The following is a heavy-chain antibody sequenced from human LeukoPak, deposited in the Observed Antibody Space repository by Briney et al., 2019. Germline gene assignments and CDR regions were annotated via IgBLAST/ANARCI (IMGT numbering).Heavy chain of an antibody. J-gene: IGHJ1*01. D-gene: IGHD3-22*01. CDR2: INKEGNRK. CDR1: GFTFTYSW. V-gene: IGHV3-7*01. CDR3: ARDAGWGYYDL. Sequence: GSLRLSCAASGFTFTYSWMTWVRQAPGRGLEWVANINKEGNRKYYVDSVKGRFAISRDNANNSMLLQMTSLRAEDASVYFCARDAGWGYYDLWGQGTPVTVSS.